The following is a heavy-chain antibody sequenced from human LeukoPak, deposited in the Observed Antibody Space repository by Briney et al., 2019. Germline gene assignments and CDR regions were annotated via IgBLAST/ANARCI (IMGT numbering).Heavy chain of an antibody. J-gene: IGHJ4*02. V-gene: IGHV3-53*05. CDR2: IYTDGST. Sequence: GGSLRLSCAASGFSVGNNNMTWVRQPPGKGLEWVSVIYTDGSTYYADSVKGRFIISRDSSKNTLYLQMNSLRAEDTAVYYCTDAVAGWGQGTLVTVSS. D-gene: IGHD4-23*01. CDR1: GFSVGNNN. CDR3: TDAVAG.